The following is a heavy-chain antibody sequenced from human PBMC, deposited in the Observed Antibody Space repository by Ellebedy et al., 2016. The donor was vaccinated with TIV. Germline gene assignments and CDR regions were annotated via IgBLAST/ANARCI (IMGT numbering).Heavy chain of an antibody. CDR2: IDNAGDT. CDR3: TRFEIISGGGYGMDV. CDR1: GFTFSRYD. J-gene: IGHJ6*02. V-gene: IGHV3-13*01. D-gene: IGHD3-16*01. Sequence: GASLKISXAASGFTFSRYDIHWVRQSTRKGLEWVASIDNAGDTYYPGSVKGRFTISRENAKNSLYLQMNSLRVEDTAVYYCTRFEIISGGGYGMDVWGQGTTVTVSS.